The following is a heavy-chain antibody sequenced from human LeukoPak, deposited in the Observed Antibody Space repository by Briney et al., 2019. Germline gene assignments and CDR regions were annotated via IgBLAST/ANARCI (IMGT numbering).Heavy chain of an antibody. CDR2: IYYSGST. V-gene: IGHV4-39*01. Sequence: SETLSLTCTVSGGSISSSSYYWGWIRQPPGKGLEWIGSIYYSGSTYYNPSLKSRVTISVDTSENQFSLKLSSVTAADTAVYYCARHLFWSGNIDYWGQGTLVTVSS. CDR3: ARHLFWSGNIDY. J-gene: IGHJ4*02. D-gene: IGHD3-3*01. CDR1: GGSISSSSYY.